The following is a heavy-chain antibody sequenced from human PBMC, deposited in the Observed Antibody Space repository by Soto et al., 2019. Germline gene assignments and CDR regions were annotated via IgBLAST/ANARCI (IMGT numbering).Heavy chain of an antibody. CDR3: ARGRGLLWVVDYFDY. CDR1: GGSFSGYY. J-gene: IGHJ4*02. CDR2: INHSGST. D-gene: IGHD3-10*01. Sequence: QVQLQQWGAGLLKPSETLSLTCAVYGGSFSGYYWSWIRQPPGKGLEWIGEINHSGSTNYNPSLKSRVTISVDTPKNQFSLKLSSVTAADTAVYYCARGRGLLWVVDYFDYWGQGTLVTVSS. V-gene: IGHV4-34*01.